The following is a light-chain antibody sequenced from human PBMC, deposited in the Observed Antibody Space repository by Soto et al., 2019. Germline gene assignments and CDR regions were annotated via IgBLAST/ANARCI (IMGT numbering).Light chain of an antibody. CDR1: QSINTW. V-gene: IGKV1-5*03. CDR3: QQYYSYPWT. Sequence: DIQMTQSPSTLSASVGDRVTITCRASQSINTWLAWYQQKPGKAPKVLIFKASFLESGVPSRFSGSGSGTEFTHTISSLQPDDYATYYCQQYYSYPWTFGQGTKVEIK. J-gene: IGKJ1*01. CDR2: KAS.